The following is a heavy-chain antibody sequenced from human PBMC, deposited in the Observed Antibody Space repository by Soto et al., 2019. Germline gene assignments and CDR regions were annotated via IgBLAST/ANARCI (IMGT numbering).Heavy chain of an antibody. CDR2: IYYTGST. J-gene: IGHJ4*02. Sequence: SETLSLTCGVSGVSISRGGYYWSWIRQHPGKGLEWIGYIYYTGSTYYNPSLESRITISPDTSKNQYSLKMNSVTAADPAVYYCAGGFYFWSGLGDWGQGILVTVSS. D-gene: IGHD3-3*01. CDR1: GVSISRGGYY. V-gene: IGHV4-31*11. CDR3: AGGFYFWSGLGD.